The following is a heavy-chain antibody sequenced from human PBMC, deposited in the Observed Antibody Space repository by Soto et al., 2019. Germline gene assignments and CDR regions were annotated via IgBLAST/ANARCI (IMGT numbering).Heavy chain of an antibody. D-gene: IGHD3-16*01. V-gene: IGHV1-3*01. Sequence: QVQLVQSGAEVKKPGASVKVSCKATGYTFVSYAIHWVRQAPGKRLEWMGWIKAGDGSTEYSQNFQARLTITNDTAASTAYMELSSLRSEDTAVYYCARGGGGLVYWGHGTPVTVSS. J-gene: IGHJ4*01. CDR2: IKAGDGST. CDR3: ARGGGGLVY. CDR1: GYTFVSYA.